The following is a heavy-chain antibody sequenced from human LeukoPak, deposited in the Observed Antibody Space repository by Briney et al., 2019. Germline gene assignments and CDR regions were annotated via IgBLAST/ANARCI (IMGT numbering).Heavy chain of an antibody. V-gene: IGHV3-11*01. CDR1: GFTFSDYY. J-gene: IGHJ4*02. CDR2: ISSSGSTI. Sequence: GGSLRLSCAASGFTFSDYYMSWIRQAPGKGLEWVSYISSSGSTIYYADSVKGRFTNSRDNAKNSLYLQMNSLRAEDTAVYYCAREWRWLQSAKGHFDYWGQGTLVTVSS. D-gene: IGHD5-24*01. CDR3: AREWRWLQSAKGHFDY.